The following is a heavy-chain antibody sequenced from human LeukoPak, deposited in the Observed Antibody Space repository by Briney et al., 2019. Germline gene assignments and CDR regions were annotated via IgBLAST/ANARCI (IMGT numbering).Heavy chain of an antibody. D-gene: IGHD1-26*01. J-gene: IGHJ3*02. CDR3: AREWEQKSAFDI. V-gene: IGHV1-46*01. Sequence: ASVKVSCKASGYTFTNYYIHWVRQAPGQGLEWVGLINPSGGSISYAQKFQGRVTVTRDTSTSTVHMDLSSLRSEDTAVYYCAREWEQKSAFDIWGQGTMVTVSS. CDR2: INPSGGSI. CDR1: GYTFTNYY.